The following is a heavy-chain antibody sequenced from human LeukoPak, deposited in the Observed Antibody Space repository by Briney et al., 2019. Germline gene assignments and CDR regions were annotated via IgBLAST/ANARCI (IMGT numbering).Heavy chain of an antibody. J-gene: IGHJ6*03. Sequence: GASVKVSCKASGYTFTSYGISWVRQAPGQGLEWMGWISAYNGNTNYAQKLQGRVTMTTDTSTSTAYMELRSLRSDDTAVYYCARHILTGLLPYYYYYYMDVWGKGTTVTISS. CDR1: GYTFTSYG. CDR2: ISAYNGNT. V-gene: IGHV1-18*01. CDR3: ARHILTGLLPYYYYYYMDV. D-gene: IGHD3-9*01.